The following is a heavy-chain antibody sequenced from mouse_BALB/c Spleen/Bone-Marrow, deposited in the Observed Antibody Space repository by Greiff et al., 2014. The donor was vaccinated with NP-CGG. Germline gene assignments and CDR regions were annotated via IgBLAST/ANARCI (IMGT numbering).Heavy chain of an antibody. CDR1: GYAFTNYL. J-gene: IGHJ3*01. V-gene: IGHV1-54*01. CDR2: INPGSGGT. CDR3: ARRDYSFAY. D-gene: IGHD2-13*01. Sequence: VHLVESGAELVRPGTSVKVSCKASGYAFTNYLIEWAKQRPGQGLEWIGVINPGSGGTNYNEKFKGKATLTADKSSSTAYMQLSSLTSDDSAVYFCARRDYSFAYWGQGTLVTVSA.